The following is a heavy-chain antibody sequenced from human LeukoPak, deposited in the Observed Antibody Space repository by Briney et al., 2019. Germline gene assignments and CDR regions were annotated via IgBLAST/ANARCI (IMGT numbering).Heavy chain of an antibody. V-gene: IGHV1-8*01. CDR1: GYTFTSYD. CDR3: ARGVKVLRYFDWLLHKREYYYYGMDV. CDR2: MNPSSGNT. Sequence: ASVKVSCKASGYTFTSYDINWVRQATGQGLEWMGWMNPSSGNTGYAQKFQGRVTMTRNTSISTAYMELSSLRSEDTAVYYCARGVKVLRYFDWLLHKREYYYYGMDVWGQGTTVTVSS. J-gene: IGHJ6*02. D-gene: IGHD3-9*01.